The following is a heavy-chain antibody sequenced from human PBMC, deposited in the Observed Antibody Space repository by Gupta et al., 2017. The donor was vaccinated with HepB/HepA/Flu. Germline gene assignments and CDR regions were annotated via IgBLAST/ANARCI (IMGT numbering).Heavy chain of an antibody. CDR2: ISYDGNNK. D-gene: IGHD6-19*01. CDR1: GFNFRVYG. J-gene: IGHJ4*02. CDR3: AKARLDLLYFDD. Sequence: QVQLVESGGGVVQPGRSLRLSCAASGFNFRVYGMHWVRQAPGKGLEWVAVISYDGNNKYYADFVKGRFTISRDNYKDTLYLQMNSPRAEDTALYYCAKARLDLLYFDDWGRGTLVTVSS. V-gene: IGHV3-30*18.